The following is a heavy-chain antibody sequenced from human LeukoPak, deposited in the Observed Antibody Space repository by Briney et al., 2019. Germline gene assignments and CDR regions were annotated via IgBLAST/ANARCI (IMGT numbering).Heavy chain of an antibody. CDR3: AGETGTRLDRVYFYYMDV. J-gene: IGHJ6*03. D-gene: IGHD1-1*01. CDR1: GGSISSYY. Sequence: SETLSLTCTVSGGSISSYYWSWIRQPAGKGLEWIGRVYTSGSIYYNPSLTSRVTMSVDTSKNHFSLKLSSVTAADTAVYYCAGETGTRLDRVYFYYMDVWGKGTTVTVS. CDR2: VYTSGSI. V-gene: IGHV4-4*07.